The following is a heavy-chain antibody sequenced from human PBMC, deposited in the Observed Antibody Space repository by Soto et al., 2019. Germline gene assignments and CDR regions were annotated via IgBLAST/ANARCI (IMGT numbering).Heavy chain of an antibody. D-gene: IGHD1-26*01. CDR2: TYYRSKWST. V-gene: IGHV6-1*01. CDR3: ARALAGRYDY. Sequence: PSQTLSLTCVISGDSVSSKSAAWNWIRQSPSRGLEWLGRTYYRSKWSTDYAVSVKGRITVNPDTSKNQFSLQLNSVTPEDTAVYYCARALAGRYDYWGQGTLVTVSS. J-gene: IGHJ4*02. CDR1: GDSVSSKSAA.